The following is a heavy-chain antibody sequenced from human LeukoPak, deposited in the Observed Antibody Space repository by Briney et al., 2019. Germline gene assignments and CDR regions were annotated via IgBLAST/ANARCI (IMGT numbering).Heavy chain of an antibody. V-gene: IGHV3-23*01. CDR2: ISGSGGSI. CDR1: GFTFSSYA. Sequence: GGSLRLSCAASGFTFSSYAMSWVCQAPGKGLEWVSAISGSGGSIYYADSVKGRFTISRDNSKNTLYLQMNSLRAEDTAVYYCAKGIAASPFDYWGQGTLVTVSS. D-gene: IGHD6-13*01. J-gene: IGHJ4*02. CDR3: AKGIAASPFDY.